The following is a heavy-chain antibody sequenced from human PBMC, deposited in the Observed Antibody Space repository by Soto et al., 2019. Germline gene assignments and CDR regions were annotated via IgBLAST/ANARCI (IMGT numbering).Heavy chain of an antibody. Sequence: ASVKVSCKASGYTFTSYYMHWVRQAPGQGLEWMGIINPSGGSTSYAQKFQGRVTMTRDTSTSTVYMELSSLRSEDTAVYYCARGFGVPEPPHSSSWEPPQPDYYYYGMDVWGQGTTVTVSS. D-gene: IGHD6-13*01. V-gene: IGHV1-46*01. CDR3: ARGFGVPEPPHSSSWEPPQPDYYYYGMDV. CDR1: GYTFTSYY. CDR2: INPSGGST. J-gene: IGHJ6*02.